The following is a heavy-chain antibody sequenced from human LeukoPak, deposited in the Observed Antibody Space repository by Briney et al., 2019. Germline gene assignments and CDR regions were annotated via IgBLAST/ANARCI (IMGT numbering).Heavy chain of an antibody. V-gene: IGHV4-31*03. Sequence: SQTLSLTCTVSGGSISSAGHYWNWIRQHPGKGLEWIGYIYYSGSTYYNPSLKSRVTISVDTPKNQFSLKLSSATAADTAVYYCARVSGGGNYFDYWGQGTLVTVSS. CDR2: IYYSGST. CDR1: GGSISSAGHY. CDR3: ARVSGGGNYFDY. D-gene: IGHD2-15*01. J-gene: IGHJ4*02.